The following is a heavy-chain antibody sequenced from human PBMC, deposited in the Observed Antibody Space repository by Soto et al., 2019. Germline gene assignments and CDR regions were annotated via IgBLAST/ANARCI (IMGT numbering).Heavy chain of an antibody. CDR3: ARVHSHAILTGYYHYYYGMAL. Sequence: ASVKVSCKASGYNFTSYDINWGRQASGQRLEWMGWMNPNSGNTGYAQKFQGRVTMTRNTSITTAYMELSSLRSEDTAVYYCARVHSHAILTGYYHYYYGMALWGPPPTVTVSS. V-gene: IGHV1-8*01. CDR1: GYNFTSYD. D-gene: IGHD3-9*01. J-gene: IGHJ6*02. CDR2: MNPNSGNT.